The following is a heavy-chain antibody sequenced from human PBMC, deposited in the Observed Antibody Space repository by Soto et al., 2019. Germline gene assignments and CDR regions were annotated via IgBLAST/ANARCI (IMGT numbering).Heavy chain of an antibody. V-gene: IGHV3-9*01. CDR3: AKENYGDRSYFDY. Sequence: EVQLVESGGGLVQPGRSLRLSCAASGFTFDDYAMHWVRQAPGKGLEWVSGISWNSGSIGYADSVKGRFTISRDNAKNSLYLQMNSLRAEDTALYYCAKENYGDRSYFDYWGQGTLVTVSS. J-gene: IGHJ4*02. CDR2: ISWNSGSI. CDR1: GFTFDDYA. D-gene: IGHD4-17*01.